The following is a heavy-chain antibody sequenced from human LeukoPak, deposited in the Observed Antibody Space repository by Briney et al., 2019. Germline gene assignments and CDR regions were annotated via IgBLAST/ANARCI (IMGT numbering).Heavy chain of an antibody. V-gene: IGHV4-59*01. CDR2: VSYTGDA. CDR3: ARGWNYGDY. J-gene: IGHJ4*02. D-gene: IGHD3-3*01. CDR1: GGAISSYY. Sequence: SETLSLTCTVPGGAISSYYWSRIRQPPGKGLEWIGYVSYTGDASQNPSLRGRVTMSVDTSNNQVSLELSSVTAADTAVYYCARGWNYGDYWGQGTLVTVSS.